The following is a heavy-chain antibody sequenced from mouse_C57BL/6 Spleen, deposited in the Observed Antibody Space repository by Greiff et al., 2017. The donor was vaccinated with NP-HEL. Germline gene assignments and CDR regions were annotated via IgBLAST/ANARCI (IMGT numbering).Heavy chain of an antibody. CDR1: GYTFTEYT. CDR2: FYPGSGSI. J-gene: IGHJ3*01. Sequence: VQLQQSGAELVKPGASVKLSCKASGYTFTEYTIHWVKQRSGQGLEWTGWFYPGSGSIKYNEKFKDKATLPADQSSSTVNMERSRLTSEDSAVCFCARHALLRSAWFAYWGQGTLVTVSA. D-gene: IGHD1-1*01. CDR3: ARHALLRSAWFAY. V-gene: IGHV1-62-2*01.